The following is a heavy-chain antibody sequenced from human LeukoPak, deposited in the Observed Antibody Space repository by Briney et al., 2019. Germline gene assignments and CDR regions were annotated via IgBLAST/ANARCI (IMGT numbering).Heavy chain of an antibody. CDR1: GYSFTNYW. J-gene: IGHJ5*02. Sequence: GESLKISCQGSGYSFTNYWIGWVRQMPGKGLEWMGIIYPDDSDTRYSPSFQGQITISADKSITTAYLQWSSLEASDTAMYYCARRVDTAMTNWFDPWGQGTLVTVSS. CDR2: IYPDDSDT. V-gene: IGHV5-51*01. CDR3: ARRVDTAMTNWFDP. D-gene: IGHD5-18*01.